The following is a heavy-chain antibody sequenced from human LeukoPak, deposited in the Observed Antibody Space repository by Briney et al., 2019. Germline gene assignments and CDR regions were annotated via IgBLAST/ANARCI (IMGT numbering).Heavy chain of an antibody. CDR3: ARDIVVVVAANQPNYYYYGMDV. D-gene: IGHD2-15*01. Sequence: PGGSLRLSCAASGFTFSSYAMHWVRQPPGKGLEWVAVISYDGSSKYYADSVKGRFTISRDNSKNTLYLRMNSLRAEDTAVYYCARDIVVVVAANQPNYYYYGMDVWGQGTTVTVSS. CDR2: ISYDGSSK. CDR1: GFTFSSYA. V-gene: IGHV3-30-3*01. J-gene: IGHJ6*02.